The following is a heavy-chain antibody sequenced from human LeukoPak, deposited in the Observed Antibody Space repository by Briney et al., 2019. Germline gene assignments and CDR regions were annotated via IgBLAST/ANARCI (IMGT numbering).Heavy chain of an antibody. J-gene: IGHJ4*02. V-gene: IGHV3-48*01. D-gene: IGHD4-17*01. CDR3: AGYYGEKPFDC. CDR2: ISSTSNTI. Sequence: GGSLRLSCVASGFTFSTYSMNWVRQAPGKGLEWVSYISSTSNTIYYADSVKGRFTISRDNGKNSLYLQMNSLRTEDTAVYYCAGYYGEKPFDCWGQGTLVTVSS. CDR1: GFTFSTYS.